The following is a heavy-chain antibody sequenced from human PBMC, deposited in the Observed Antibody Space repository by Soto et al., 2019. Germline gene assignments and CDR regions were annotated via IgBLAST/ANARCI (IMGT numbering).Heavy chain of an antibody. CDR1: GGTFSSYA. V-gene: IGHV1-69*01. J-gene: IGHJ6*02. CDR2: IIPIFGTA. CDR3: ARGVITMILPPDYYYGLDV. Sequence: VKVSCKASGGTFSSYAISWVRQAPGQGLEWMGGIIPIFGTANYAQKFQGRVTITADESTSTAYMELSSLRSEDTAVYYCARGVITMILPPDYYYGLDVWGQGTTVTVSS. D-gene: IGHD3-22*01.